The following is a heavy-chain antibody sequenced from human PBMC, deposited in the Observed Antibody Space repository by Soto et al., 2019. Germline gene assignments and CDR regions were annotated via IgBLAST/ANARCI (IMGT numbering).Heavy chain of an antibody. CDR1: GGTFSSYA. V-gene: IGHV1-69*13. Sequence: SVKVSCKASGGTFSSYAISWVRQAPGQGLEWMGGIIPIFGTANYAQKFQGRVTITADESTSTAYMDDLRVEDTAVYYCAVSRLTGVYDSWGLGTLVTVSS. J-gene: IGHJ4*02. CDR3: AVSRLTGVYDS. D-gene: IGHD2-8*01. CDR2: IIPIFGTA.